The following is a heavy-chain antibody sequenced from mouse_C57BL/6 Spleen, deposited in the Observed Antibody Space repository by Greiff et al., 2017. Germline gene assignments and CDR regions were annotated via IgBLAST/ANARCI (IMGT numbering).Heavy chain of an antibody. CDR3: ARAVVARLQYLDY. V-gene: IGHV3-6*01. CDR1: GYSITTGYY. J-gene: IGHJ2*01. D-gene: IGHD1-1*01. CDR2: ISYDCSN. Sequence: EVQVVESGPGLVKPSQSLSLTCSVTGYSITTGYYWNWIRQFPGNKLEWMGYISYDCSNTSTPSLKNRISITRDTSKNQFFLKLNSVTTEDTATYYRARAVVARLQYLDYWGQGTTLTVSS.